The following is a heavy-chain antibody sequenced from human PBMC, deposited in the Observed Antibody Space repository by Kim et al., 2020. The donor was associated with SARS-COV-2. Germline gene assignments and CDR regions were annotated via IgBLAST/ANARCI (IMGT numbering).Heavy chain of an antibody. Sequence: QQFQGRVTITRDTSASTAYMELSSLRSEDTAVYYCARDLYYYGSGAIPDYWGQGTLVTVSS. D-gene: IGHD3-10*01. V-gene: IGHV1-3*01. J-gene: IGHJ4*02. CDR3: ARDLYYYGSGAIPDY.